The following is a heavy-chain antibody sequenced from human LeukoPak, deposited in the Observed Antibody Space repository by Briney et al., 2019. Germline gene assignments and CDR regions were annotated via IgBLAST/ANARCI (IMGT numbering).Heavy chain of an antibody. D-gene: IGHD6-13*01. CDR3: ARDMGSSPKPLYGMDV. J-gene: IGHJ6*02. CDR2: ISGSGGSA. V-gene: IGHV3-23*01. Sequence: GGSLRLSCAASGFTFSSYAMSWVRQAPGKGLEWVSAISGSGGSAYYADSVKGRFTISRDNSKNTLFLQMNSLRAEDTAVYYCARDMGSSPKPLYGMDVWGQGTTVTVSS. CDR1: GFTFSSYA.